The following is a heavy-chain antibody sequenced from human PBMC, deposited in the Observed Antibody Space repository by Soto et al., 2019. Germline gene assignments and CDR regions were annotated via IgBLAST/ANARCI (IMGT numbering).Heavy chain of an antibody. D-gene: IGHD4-17*01. Sequence: PSETLSLTCAVSGGSISSGGYSWSWIRQPPGKGLEWIGYIYHSGSTYYNPFLKSRVTISVDRSKNQFSLKLSSVTAADTAVYYCARSQTTLTSYDYWGQGTLVTVSS. CDR2: IYHSGST. CDR1: GGSISSGGYS. J-gene: IGHJ4*02. CDR3: ARSQTTLTSYDY. V-gene: IGHV4-30-2*01.